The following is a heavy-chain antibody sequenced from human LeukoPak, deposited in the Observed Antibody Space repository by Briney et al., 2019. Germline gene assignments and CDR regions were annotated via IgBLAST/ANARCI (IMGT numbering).Heavy chain of an antibody. Sequence: KSSETLSLTCTVSGGSISTYYWSWIRQPPGKGLEWIGYIYYTGNTNYNPSPKSRVTISVDPSENQFSLRLGSVTAADTAVYYCARDGTSGFDYWGQGTLVTVSS. CDR2: IYYTGNT. D-gene: IGHD1-1*01. CDR3: ARDGTSGFDY. J-gene: IGHJ4*02. V-gene: IGHV4-59*01. CDR1: GGSISTYY.